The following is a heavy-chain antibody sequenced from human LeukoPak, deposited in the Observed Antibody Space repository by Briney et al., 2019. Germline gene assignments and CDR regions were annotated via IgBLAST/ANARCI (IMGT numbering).Heavy chain of an antibody. Sequence: SETLSLTCTVSGGSISSYYWSWIRQPPGKGLEWIGYIYYGGSTNYNPSLKSRVTISVDTSKNQFSLKLSSVTAADTAVYYCARRGWNYGEYYFDYWGQGTLVTVSS. CDR3: ARRGWNYGEYYFDY. V-gene: IGHV4-59*01. CDR2: IYYGGST. D-gene: IGHD1-7*01. J-gene: IGHJ4*02. CDR1: GGSISSYY.